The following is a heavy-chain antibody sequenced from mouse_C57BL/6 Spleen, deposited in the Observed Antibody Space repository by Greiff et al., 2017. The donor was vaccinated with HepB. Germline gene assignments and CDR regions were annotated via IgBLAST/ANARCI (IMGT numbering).Heavy chain of an antibody. J-gene: IGHJ3*01. CDR2: IDPSDSYT. CDR3: ARRDYDAWFAY. CDR1: GYTFTSYW. Sequence: QVQLQQPGAELVKPGASVKLSCKASGYTFTSYWMQWVKQRPGQGLEWIGEIDPSDSYTNYNQKVKGKATWTVDTSSSTAYMQLSSLTSEDSAVYYCARRDYDAWFAYWGQGTLVTVS. V-gene: IGHV1-50*01. D-gene: IGHD2-4*01.